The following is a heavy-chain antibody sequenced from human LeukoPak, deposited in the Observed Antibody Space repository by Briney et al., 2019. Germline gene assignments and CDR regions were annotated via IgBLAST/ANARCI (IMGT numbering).Heavy chain of an antibody. Sequence: GGSLRLSCAASGFTFSSYGMHWVRQAPGKGLEWVAVIWYDGSNKYYADSVKGRFTISRDNSKNTLYLQMNSLRAEDTAVYYCARNWRPSGYYYYYGMDVWGKGTTVTVSS. J-gene: IGHJ6*04. V-gene: IGHV3-33*01. D-gene: IGHD3-10*01. CDR3: ARNWRPSGYYYYYGMDV. CDR1: GFTFSSYG. CDR2: IWYDGSNK.